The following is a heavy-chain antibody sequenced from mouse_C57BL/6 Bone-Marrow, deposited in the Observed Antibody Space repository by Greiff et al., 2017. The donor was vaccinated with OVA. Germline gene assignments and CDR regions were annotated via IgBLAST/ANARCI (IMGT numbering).Heavy chain of an antibody. Sequence: EVKLVESGGGLVKPGGSLKLSCAASGFTFSDYGMHWVRQAPEKGLEWVAYISSGSRTIYYADTVKGRFTISRDNAKNTLFLQMTSLRSEDTAMYYCARGEVYDFDYWGQGTTLTVSS. D-gene: IGHD2-3*01. CDR1: GFTFSDYG. J-gene: IGHJ2*01. CDR2: ISSGSRTI. CDR3: ARGEVYDFDY. V-gene: IGHV5-17*01.